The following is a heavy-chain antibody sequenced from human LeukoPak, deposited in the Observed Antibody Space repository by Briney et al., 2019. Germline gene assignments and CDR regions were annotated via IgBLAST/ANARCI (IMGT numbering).Heavy chain of an antibody. CDR2: IYYSGST. J-gene: IGHJ4*02. V-gene: IGHV4-59*08. Sequence: SETLSLTCTVSGGSISSYYWNWIRQPPGKGLEWIGYIYYSGSTNYNPSLKSRVTISVDTSKNQFSLKLSSATAAGTAVYYCARRYCSAGSCYSSFEYWGQGSLVTVSS. CDR3: ARRYCSAGSCYSSFEY. CDR1: GGSISSYY. D-gene: IGHD2-15*01.